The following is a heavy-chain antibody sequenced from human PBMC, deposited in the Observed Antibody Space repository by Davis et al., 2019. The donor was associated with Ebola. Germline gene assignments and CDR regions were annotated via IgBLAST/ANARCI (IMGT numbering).Heavy chain of an antibody. D-gene: IGHD6-13*01. CDR1: GFTFSSYS. CDR3: ATWELSSSWHYFDY. J-gene: IGHJ4*02. CDR2: ISSSSSYI. V-gene: IGHV3-21*01. Sequence: GESLKISCAASGFTFSSYSMNWVRQAPGKGLEWVSFISSSSSYIYYADSVKGRFTISRDNAKNSLYLQMNSLRDEDTAVYYCATWELSSSWHYFDYWGQGTLVTVSS.